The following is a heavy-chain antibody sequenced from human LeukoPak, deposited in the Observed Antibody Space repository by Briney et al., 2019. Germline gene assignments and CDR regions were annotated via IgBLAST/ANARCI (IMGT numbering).Heavy chain of an antibody. CDR1: GDSVSSNSAA. V-gene: IGHV6-1*01. Sequence: SQTLSLTCAISGDSVSSNSAAWNWIRQSPSRGLEWLGRTYYRSKWYNDYAVSVKSRIAINPDTSKDQFSLQLSSVTPEDTAVYYCARQNNTYHHYNLGWFDPWGQGTLVTVSS. D-gene: IGHD5-24*01. CDR2: TYYRSKWYN. J-gene: IGHJ5*02. CDR3: ARQNNTYHHYNLGWFDP.